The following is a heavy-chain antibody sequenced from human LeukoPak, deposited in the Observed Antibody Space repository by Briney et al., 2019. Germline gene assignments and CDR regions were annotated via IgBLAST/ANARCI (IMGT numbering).Heavy chain of an antibody. Sequence: PGGSLRLSCAASGFTSSSYGMHWVRQAPGEGLEWVAFIRYDVSNKNYADSVKGRFTISRDNSKNTLYLQMNSLRAEDTAVYYCAKDPRIAVAGTFGFKNRNYYYYGMDVWGQGTTVTVSS. D-gene: IGHD6-19*01. J-gene: IGHJ6*02. CDR1: GFTSSSYG. CDR3: AKDPRIAVAGTFGFKNRNYYYYGMDV. CDR2: IRYDVSNK. V-gene: IGHV3-30*02.